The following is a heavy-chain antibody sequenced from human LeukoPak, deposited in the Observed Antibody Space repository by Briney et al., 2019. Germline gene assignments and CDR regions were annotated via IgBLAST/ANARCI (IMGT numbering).Heavy chain of an antibody. CDR2: INPSGGST. J-gene: IGHJ4*02. D-gene: IGHD2-15*01. V-gene: IGHV1-46*01. Sequence: ASVKVSCKASGYTFTSYYMHWVRQAPGQGLEWMGIINPSGGSTSYAQKFQGRVTMTRDTSTSTVYMELSSLRSEDTAVYYCASTLGYCSGGSCYYGYWGQGTLVTVSS. CDR1: GYTFTSYY. CDR3: ASTLGYCSGGSCYYGY.